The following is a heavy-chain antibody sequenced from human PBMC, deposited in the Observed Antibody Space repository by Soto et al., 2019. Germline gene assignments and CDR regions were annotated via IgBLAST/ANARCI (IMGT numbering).Heavy chain of an antibody. Sequence: QVQLVQSGDEVKKPGASVKVSCEASGYIFVNYGIAWVRQAPGQGLEWMGWISPYTGNTHSATKVQGRLTMTTDTSTNTAYMDLGSLTSDDTAVYYCVMVDNYVTPTPQDVWGQGTTVTVSS. J-gene: IGHJ6*02. V-gene: IGHV1-18*01. D-gene: IGHD3-16*01. CDR2: ISPYTGNT. CDR1: GYIFVNYG. CDR3: VMVDNYVTPTPQDV.